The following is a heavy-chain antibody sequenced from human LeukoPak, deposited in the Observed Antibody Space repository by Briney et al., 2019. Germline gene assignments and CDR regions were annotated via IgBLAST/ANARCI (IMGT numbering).Heavy chain of an antibody. CDR1: GFTFSSYW. CDR2: INSDGSST. D-gene: IGHD2-15*01. J-gene: IGHJ5*02. CDR3: AKNDYCSGGSCYENNWFDP. Sequence: PGESLRLSCAASGFTFSSYWMHWVRQAPGKGLVWVSRINSDGSSTGYADSVKGRFTISRDNAKNTLYLQMNSLRAEDTAVYYCAKNDYCSGGSCYENNWFDPWGQGTLVTVSS. V-gene: IGHV3-74*01.